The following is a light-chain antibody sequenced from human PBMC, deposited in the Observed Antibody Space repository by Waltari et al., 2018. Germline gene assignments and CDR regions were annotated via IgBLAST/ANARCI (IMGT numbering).Light chain of an antibody. Sequence: QSVLTQSPSQSGTPGQRVTISRSGSNSTIGTNQVYWYQQVPGTAPKLLIYWSVLRPSGVPVRFSGSRSGTSASLAISGLRSEDEAHYYCCVWEDSLSGLLVFGAGTKLTFL. CDR1: NSTIGTNQ. CDR3: CVWEDSLSGLLV. J-gene: IGLJ3*02. V-gene: IGLV1-47*01. CDR2: WSV.